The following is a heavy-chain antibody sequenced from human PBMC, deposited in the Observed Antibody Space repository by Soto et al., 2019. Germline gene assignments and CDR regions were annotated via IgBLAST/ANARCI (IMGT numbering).Heavy chain of an antibody. CDR1: GYTFTSYA. Sequence: ASVKVSCKASGYTFTSYAMHWVRQAPGQRLEWMGWINAGNGNTKYSQKFQGRVTITRDTSASTAYMELSSLRSEDTAVYYCARDWYYYDSSGYFSYNWFDPSGQGPLVTVSS. V-gene: IGHV1-3*01. J-gene: IGHJ5*02. D-gene: IGHD3-22*01. CDR2: INAGNGNT. CDR3: ARDWYYYDSSGYFSYNWFDP.